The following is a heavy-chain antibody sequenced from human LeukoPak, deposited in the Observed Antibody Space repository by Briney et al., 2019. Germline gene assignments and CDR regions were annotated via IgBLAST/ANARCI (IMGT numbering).Heavy chain of an antibody. J-gene: IGHJ6*02. CDR3: ATHPGAYYYYGMDV. Sequence: FDPEDGETIYAQKFQGRVTMTEDTSTDTAYMELSSLRSEDTAVYYCATHPGAYYYYGMDVWGQGTTVTVSS. CDR2: FDPEDGET. D-gene: IGHD3-10*01. V-gene: IGHV1-24*01.